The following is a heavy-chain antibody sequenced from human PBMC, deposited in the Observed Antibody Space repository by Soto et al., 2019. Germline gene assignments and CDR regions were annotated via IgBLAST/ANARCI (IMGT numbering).Heavy chain of an antibody. Sequence: PGGSLRLSCADSGLTFSSYAMSWVRQAPGKGLEWVSGISGSGGNTNYADSGKGRFTISRDNSKNTLYLQTNSLRAEDTAVYYCAKGISISGSSRGYDVWGKGTTVTVSS. J-gene: IGHJ6*04. V-gene: IGHV3-23*01. CDR3: AKGISISGSSRGYDV. CDR2: ISGSGGNT. D-gene: IGHD5-12*01. CDR1: GLTFSSYA.